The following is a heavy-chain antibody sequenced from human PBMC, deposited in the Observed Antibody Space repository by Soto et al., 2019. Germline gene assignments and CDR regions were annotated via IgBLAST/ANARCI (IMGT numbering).Heavy chain of an antibody. J-gene: IGHJ5*02. CDR1: GGSISSGGYY. CDR3: ARGSIVVVPASAQPWFDP. Sequence: TSETLSLTCTFSGGSISSGGYYWSWIRQHPGKGLEWIGYICYSGSTYYNPSLKSRVTISVDTPKNQFSLKLSSVTAADTAVYYCARGSIVVVPASAQPWFDPWGQGTLVTVSS. D-gene: IGHD2-2*01. V-gene: IGHV4-31*03. CDR2: ICYSGST.